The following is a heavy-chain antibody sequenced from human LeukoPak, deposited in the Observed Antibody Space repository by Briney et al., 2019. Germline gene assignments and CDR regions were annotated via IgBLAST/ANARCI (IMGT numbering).Heavy chain of an antibody. J-gene: IGHJ4*02. CDR1: GDSVSSNSAA. V-gene: IGHV6-1*01. Sequence: SQTLSLTCAISGDSVSSNSAAWNWIRQSPSRGLEWLGRTYYRSKWFNDYAVSVKSRITINPDTSKNQFSLQLNSVTPEDTAVYYCARGGYNSGYYLLDYWGQGTLVTASS. CDR2: TYYRSKWFN. D-gene: IGHD6-19*01. CDR3: ARGGYNSGYYLLDY.